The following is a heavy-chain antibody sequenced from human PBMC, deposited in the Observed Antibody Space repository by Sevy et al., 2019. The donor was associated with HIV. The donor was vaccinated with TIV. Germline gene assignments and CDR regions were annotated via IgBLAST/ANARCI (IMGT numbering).Heavy chain of an antibody. CDR2: IREDGGLK. CDR1: GFNFTSTW. CDR3: ARDPGYSSLDI. Sequence: GGSLRLSCAASGFNFTSTWMAWVRQAPGKGLEWLANIREDGGLKNYADSVKGRFTISRDNAKNSLYLQMDSLSPEDTAVYYCARDPGYSSLDIWGQGTMVTVSS. J-gene: IGHJ3*02. D-gene: IGHD6-13*01. V-gene: IGHV3-7*01.